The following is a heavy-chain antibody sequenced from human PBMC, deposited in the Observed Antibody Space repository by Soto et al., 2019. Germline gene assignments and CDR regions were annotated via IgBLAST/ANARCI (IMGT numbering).Heavy chain of an antibody. CDR3: ARDRGGTREWFWVGY. CDR1: GGTFSTYP. V-gene: IGHV1-69*06. J-gene: IGHJ4*02. D-gene: IGHD3-3*01. Sequence: QVQLVQSGAEVKKPGSSVKVSCKASGGTFSTYPINWVRQAPGQGLEWMGGITPIFVTPNYAQKFNGRVTITADKSTSTVYLKLTSLRTDDTAVYYCARDRGGTREWFWVGYWGQGTVVTVSS. CDR2: ITPIFVTP.